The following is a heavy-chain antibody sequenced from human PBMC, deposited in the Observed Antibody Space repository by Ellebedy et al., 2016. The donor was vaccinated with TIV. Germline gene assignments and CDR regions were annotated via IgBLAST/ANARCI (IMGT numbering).Heavy chain of an antibody. CDR1: GGSVSSGIYF. V-gene: IGHV4-61*01. Sequence: SETLSLTXSVSGGSVSSGIYFWTWIRQPPGKGLEWLGYIDYSGSSGYTPSLRSRLTMSVDTSKNQFSLELSSVTAADTAVYYCARGRYSSSWPWHAWPPKPRAPNYFDYWGQGTLVTVSS. D-gene: IGHD6-13*01. CDR2: IDYSGSS. J-gene: IGHJ4*02. CDR3: ARGRYSSSWPWHAWPPKPRAPNYFDY.